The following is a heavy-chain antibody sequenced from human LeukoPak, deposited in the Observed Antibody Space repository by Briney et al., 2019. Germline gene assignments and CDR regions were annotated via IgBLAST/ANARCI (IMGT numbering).Heavy chain of an antibody. CDR1: GFTFSSYA. CDR3: ARDWRTQVLHPYYFEY. J-gene: IGHJ4*02. V-gene: IGHV3-21*01. D-gene: IGHD3-16*01. Sequence: GGSLRLSCAASGFTFSSYAMNWVRQAPGRGLEWVSFISSVSGYIYYADSVKDRFTISRDNARNSLYLQMNSLRAEDTAVYYCARDWRTQVLHPYYFEYWGQGVLVTVSS. CDR2: ISSVSGYI.